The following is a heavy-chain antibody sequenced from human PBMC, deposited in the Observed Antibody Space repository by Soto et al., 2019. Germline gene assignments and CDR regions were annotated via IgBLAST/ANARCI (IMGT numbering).Heavy chain of an antibody. V-gene: IGHV1-2*04. CDR1: GYTFTGYY. D-gene: IGHD2-15*01. Sequence: ASVKVSCKASGYTFTGYYMHWVRQAPGQGLEWMGWINPNSGGTNYAQKFQGWVTMTRDTSISTAYMELSRLRSDDTAVYYCARDQAGRVGSGYYYDYGMDVWGQGTTVTVSS. CDR2: INPNSGGT. J-gene: IGHJ6*02. CDR3: ARDQAGRVGSGYYYDYGMDV.